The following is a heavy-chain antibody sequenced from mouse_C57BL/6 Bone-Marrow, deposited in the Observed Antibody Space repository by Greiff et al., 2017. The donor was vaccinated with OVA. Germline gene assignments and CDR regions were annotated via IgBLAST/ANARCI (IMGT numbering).Heavy chain of an antibody. Sequence: QVQLKESGAELVKPGASVKISCKASGYAFSSYWMNWVKQRPGKGLEWIGQIYTGDGDTNYNGKFKGKATLTADKTSSTAYMQLSSLTSEDSAVYFCARGNYYSNYGGFAYWGQGTLVTVSA. V-gene: IGHV1-80*01. CDR2: IYTGDGDT. J-gene: IGHJ3*01. CDR1: GYAFSSYW. CDR3: ARGNYYSNYGGFAY. D-gene: IGHD2-5*01.